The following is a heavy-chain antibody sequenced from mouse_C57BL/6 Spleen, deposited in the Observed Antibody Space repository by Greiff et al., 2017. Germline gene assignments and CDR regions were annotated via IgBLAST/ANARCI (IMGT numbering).Heavy chain of an antibody. V-gene: IGHV1-26*01. Sequence: VQLQQSGPELVKPGASVKISCKASGYTFTDYYMNWVKQSHGKSLEWIGDINPNNGGTSYNQKFKGKATLTVDKSSRTAYLELRNQTSEDYAVYYYARGIYYDYEVDYWGQGTSVTVSS. J-gene: IGHJ4*01. CDR1: GYTFTDYY. D-gene: IGHD2-4*01. CDR3: ARGIYYDYEVDY. CDR2: INPNNGGT.